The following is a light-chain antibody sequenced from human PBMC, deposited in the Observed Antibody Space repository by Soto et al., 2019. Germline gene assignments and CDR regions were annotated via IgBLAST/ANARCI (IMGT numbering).Light chain of an antibody. J-gene: IGKJ3*01. CDR3: QKYSSVPV. CDR2: GAS. CDR1: QGIRNF. V-gene: IGKV1-27*01. Sequence: DIQMTQSPTSLSASVGDRVTITCRASQGIRNFVAWYQQKPGKAPKLLIYGASTLQSGVPSWFSGSGSGTDFTLTISSLQPEDVATYSCQKYSSVPVFGPGTKVEIK.